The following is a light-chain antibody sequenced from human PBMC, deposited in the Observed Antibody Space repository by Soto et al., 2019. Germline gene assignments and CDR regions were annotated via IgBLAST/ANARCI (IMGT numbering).Light chain of an antibody. V-gene: IGKV1-39*01. CDR2: DAS. J-gene: IGKJ1*01. CDR3: QQSYSSSWT. CDR1: QGISSY. Sequence: IQLTHSPSSLSASVGDRVTITCRASQGISSYLGWYQQKPGKAPNLLIYDASTLHSGVPSRFSGSGSGTDFNLTISSLQREDFATYYCQQSYSSSWTFAQGTKVAIK.